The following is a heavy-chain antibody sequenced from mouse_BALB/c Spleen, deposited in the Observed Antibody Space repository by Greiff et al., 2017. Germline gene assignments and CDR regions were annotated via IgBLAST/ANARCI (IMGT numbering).Heavy chain of an antibody. CDR2: ISNGGGST. Sequence: EVQLVESGGGLVQPGGSLKLSCAASGFTFSSYTMSWVRQTPEKRLEWVAYISNGGGSTYYPDTVKGRFTISRDNAKNTLYLQMSSLKSEDTAMYYCARHFYDGYFYYFDYWGQGTTLTVSS. D-gene: IGHD2-3*01. CDR1: GFTFSSYT. V-gene: IGHV5-12-2*01. J-gene: IGHJ2*01. CDR3: ARHFYDGYFYYFDY.